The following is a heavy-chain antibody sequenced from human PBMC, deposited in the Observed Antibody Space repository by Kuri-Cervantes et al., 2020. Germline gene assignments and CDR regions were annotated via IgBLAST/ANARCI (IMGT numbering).Heavy chain of an antibody. V-gene: IGHV1-2*02. CDR2: INPNSGGT. CDR1: GYTFTSYA. J-gene: IGHJ6*02. CDR3: ARDDYDYVWGSYHYGMDV. Sequence: ASVKVSCKASGYTFTSYAMNWVRQAPGQGLEWMGWINPNSGGTNYAQKFQGRVTMTRDTSISTAYMELSRLRSDDTAVYYCARDDYDYVWGSYHYGMDVWGQGTTVTVSS. D-gene: IGHD3-16*01.